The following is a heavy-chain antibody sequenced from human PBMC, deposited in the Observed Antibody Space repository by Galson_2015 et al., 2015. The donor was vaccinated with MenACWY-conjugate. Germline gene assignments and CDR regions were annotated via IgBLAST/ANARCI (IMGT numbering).Heavy chain of an antibody. CDR2: LYDDGTS. CDR1: GFSVTSHF. CDR3: AKIVRYPVGPYFDS. D-gene: IGHD2-21*01. J-gene: IGHJ4*02. V-gene: IGHV3-53*01. Sequence: SLRLSCAASGFSVTSHFMGWVRQAPGKGLEWVALLYDDGTSRYADSVKGRFTISRDTLRNSLSLQMHGLRAEDTAMYFCAKIVRYPVGPYFDSWGQGTLVLVSS.